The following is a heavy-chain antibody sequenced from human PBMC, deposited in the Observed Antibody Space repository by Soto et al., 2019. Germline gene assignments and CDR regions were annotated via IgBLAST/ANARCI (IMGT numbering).Heavy chain of an antibody. CDR2: IYSGGST. CDR3: ATYTSLDY. D-gene: IGHD2-2*02. Sequence: EVQLVETGGGLIQPGGSLRLSCAASGFTVSNNYMSWVRQAPGKGLEWVSLIYSGGSTFYADSVKGRFTISRDNSKNTLFLQMNSLRAEDTAVYFCATYTSLDYWGLGTLVTVSS. J-gene: IGHJ4*02. V-gene: IGHV3-53*02. CDR1: GFTVSNNY.